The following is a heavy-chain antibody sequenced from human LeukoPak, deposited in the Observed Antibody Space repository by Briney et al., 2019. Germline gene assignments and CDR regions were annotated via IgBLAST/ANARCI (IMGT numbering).Heavy chain of an antibody. J-gene: IGHJ2*01. CDR1: GGSISSYY. CDR2: IQHSGST. V-gene: IGHV4-59*08. D-gene: IGHD6-19*01. CDR3: ARHSSGWAVRDFDL. Sequence: PSETLSLTCTLAGGSISSYYCSWVRQPPGKGLGLIGYIQHSGSTNHNHPLKSRVTISVDTSKNQFSLKLRSVTAADTAVYYCARHSSGWAVRDFDLWGRGTLVSVSS.